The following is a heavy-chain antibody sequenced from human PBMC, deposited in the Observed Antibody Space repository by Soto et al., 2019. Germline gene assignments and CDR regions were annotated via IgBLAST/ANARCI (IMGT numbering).Heavy chain of an antibody. D-gene: IGHD6-19*01. Sequence: SVKVSCKASRAAFSKFIVTWVRQAPGLGLEWVGGIIPIFGTANYAQKFQGRVTITADESTSTSYMEVNNLRSEATAVYYCAKFRYSSPAGSYNGMDVWGHWTTVTV. V-gene: IGHV1-69*13. CDR2: IIPIFGTA. CDR3: AKFRYSSPAGSYNGMDV. J-gene: IGHJ6*02. CDR1: RAAFSKFI.